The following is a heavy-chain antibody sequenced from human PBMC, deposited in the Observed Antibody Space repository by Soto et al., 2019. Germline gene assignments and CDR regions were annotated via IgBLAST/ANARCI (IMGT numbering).Heavy chain of an antibody. CDR2: IYPSDSET. CDR3: ARLSRYSNSWEGYFDY. D-gene: IGHD6-13*01. CDR1: GYTFPGYW. J-gene: IGHJ4*02. Sequence: GESLKISCQASGYTFPGYWIGWVRQMPGKGLEWMGIIYPSDSETKYSPSFRGHVTISADTAISTAYLQWTGLKASDTAMYYCARLSRYSNSWEGYFDYWGQGILVTVSS. V-gene: IGHV5-51*01.